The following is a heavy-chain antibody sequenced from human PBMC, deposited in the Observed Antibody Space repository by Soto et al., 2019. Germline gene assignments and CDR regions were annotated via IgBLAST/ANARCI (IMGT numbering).Heavy chain of an antibody. CDR2: ISSNGDST. V-gene: IGHV3-64D*06. J-gene: IGHJ5*02. D-gene: IGHD4-17*01. CDR1: GFTFSMFS. Sequence: GSLRLSCSASGFTFSMFSMHWVRQAPGKGLEYVSGISSNGDSTYYADSVKGRFTISRDNSKNTLYLQMSSLRAVDTAVYYCVHPRSTVQIPPTWGQGTLVTVSS. CDR3: VHPRSTVQIPPT.